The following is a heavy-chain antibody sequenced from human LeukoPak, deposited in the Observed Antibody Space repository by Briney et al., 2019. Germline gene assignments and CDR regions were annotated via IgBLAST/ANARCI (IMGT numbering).Heavy chain of an antibody. CDR1: GFTLSSYA. CDR3: AREPLGPIAVAYYYYYGMDV. D-gene: IGHD6-19*01. V-gene: IGHV3-30-3*01. CDR2: ISYDGSNK. J-gene: IGHJ6*02. Sequence: GGSLRLSCAASGFTLSSYAMHWVRQAPGKGLEWVAVISYDGSNKYYADSVKGRFTISRDNSKNTLYLQMNSLRAEDTAVYYCAREPLGPIAVAYYYYYGMDVWGQGTTVTVSS.